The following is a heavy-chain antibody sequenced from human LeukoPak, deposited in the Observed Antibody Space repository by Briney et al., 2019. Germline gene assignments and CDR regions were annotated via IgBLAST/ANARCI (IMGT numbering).Heavy chain of an antibody. V-gene: IGHV4-61*02. CDR2: IYTSGST. CDR1: GGSISSGSYY. D-gene: IGHD3-22*01. Sequence: SETLSLTCTVSGGSISSGSYYWSWIRQPAGKGLEWIGRIYTSGSTNYNPSLKSRVTISVDTSKNQFSLELSSVTAADTAVYYCARDSSGYSYFQHWGQGTLVTVSS. CDR3: ARDSSGYSYFQH. J-gene: IGHJ1*01.